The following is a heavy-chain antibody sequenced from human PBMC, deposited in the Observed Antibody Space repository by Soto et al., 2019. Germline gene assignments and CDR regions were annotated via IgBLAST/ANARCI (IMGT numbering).Heavy chain of an antibody. Sequence: EVHLLESGGGLVEPGGSLRLSCAASGFTFSSYAMSWVHQAPGKGLEWVSAIGGSGSAPSYADSVKGRFTISRDNSKNTLYLQMNSLRAEDTAIYYCAKPKIVVVPSATFDSWGQGTLVTVSS. CDR3: AKPKIVVVPSATFDS. CDR2: IGGSGSAP. CDR1: GFTFSSYA. V-gene: IGHV3-23*01. J-gene: IGHJ4*02. D-gene: IGHD2-2*01.